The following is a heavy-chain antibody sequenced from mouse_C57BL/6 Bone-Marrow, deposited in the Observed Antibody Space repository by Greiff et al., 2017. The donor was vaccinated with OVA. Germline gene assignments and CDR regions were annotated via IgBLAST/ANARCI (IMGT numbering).Heavy chain of an antibody. Sequence: EVQLKESGAELVRPGSSVKMSCKTSGYTFTSYGINWVKQRPGQGLEWIGYIYIGNGYTEYNEKFKGKATLTSDTSSSTAYMQLSSLTSEYSAIYFCARVYYGSSSYYFDNWGQGTTLTVSS. CDR2: IYIGNGYT. J-gene: IGHJ2*01. CDR3: ARVYYGSSSYYFDN. V-gene: IGHV1-58*01. D-gene: IGHD1-1*01. CDR1: GYTFTSYG.